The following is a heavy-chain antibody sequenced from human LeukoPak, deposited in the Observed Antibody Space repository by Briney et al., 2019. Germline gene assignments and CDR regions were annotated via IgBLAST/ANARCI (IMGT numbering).Heavy chain of an antibody. CDR2: MNPNSGNT. CDR1: GYTFTSYD. V-gene: IGHV1-8*01. J-gene: IGHJ4*02. Sequence: GASVKVSCKASGYTFTSYDINWVRQATGQGLEWMGWMNPNSGNTGYAQKFQGRVTMTRNTSISTAYMELSSLRSEDTAVYYCARGRHDEPLGYCSGGSCYSGDYWGQGTLVTVSS. CDR3: ARGRHDEPLGYCSGGSCYSGDY. D-gene: IGHD2-15*01.